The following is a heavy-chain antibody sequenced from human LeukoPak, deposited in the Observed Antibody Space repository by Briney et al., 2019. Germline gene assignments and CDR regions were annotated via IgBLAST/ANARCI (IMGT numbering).Heavy chain of an antibody. CDR1: GYTFTSYG. Sequence: ASVKLSCKASGYTFTSYGISWVRLAPAPGLERMGWISAYNSNTTYAHKLHDRLIMTTGTSTSTAYMELRSLRSGDTAVYYCARVPLEATMVRGVIPNWFDPWGQGTLVTVSS. CDR3: ARVPLEATMVRGVIPNWFDP. CDR2: ISAYNSNT. D-gene: IGHD3-10*01. J-gene: IGHJ5*02. V-gene: IGHV1-18*04.